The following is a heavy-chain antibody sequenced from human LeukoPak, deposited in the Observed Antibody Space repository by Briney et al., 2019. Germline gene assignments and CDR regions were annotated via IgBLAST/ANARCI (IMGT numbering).Heavy chain of an antibody. CDR3: ARTTGYYYYFDY. CDR1: GFTVSSNY. CDR2: IYSGGST. Sequence: PGGSLRLSCAASGFTVSSNYMSWVRQAPGKGLEWVSVIYSGGSTYYADSVKGRFTISRDNAKNSLYLQMNSLRDEDTAVYYCARTTGYYYYFDYWGQGTLVTVSS. D-gene: IGHD3-9*01. V-gene: IGHV3-53*01. J-gene: IGHJ4*02.